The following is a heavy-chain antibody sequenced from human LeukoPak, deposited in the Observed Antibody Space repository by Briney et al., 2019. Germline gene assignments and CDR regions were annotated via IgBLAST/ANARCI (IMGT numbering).Heavy chain of an antibody. CDR2: IGASGEST. CDR1: GFTFSVAA. CDR3: ARDRIVGATGEKWFDP. Sequence: GGSLRLSCAASGFTFSVAAMTWVRQAPGKGLEWVSLIGASGESTYYADSVKGRFTISRDNSKNTLSLQMNSLRAEDTAVYYCARDRIVGATGEKWFDPWGQGTLVTVSS. D-gene: IGHD1-26*01. J-gene: IGHJ5*02. V-gene: IGHV3-23*01.